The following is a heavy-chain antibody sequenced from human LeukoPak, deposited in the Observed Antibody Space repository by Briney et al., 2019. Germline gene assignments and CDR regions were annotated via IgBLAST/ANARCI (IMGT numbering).Heavy chain of an antibody. V-gene: IGHV4-34*01. CDR1: GGSFSGYY. J-gene: IGHJ4*02. CDR3: AREAVGAYFDY. CDR2: INHSGST. D-gene: IGHD1-26*01. Sequence: SETLSLTCAVYGGSFSGYYWSWIRQPPGKGLEWIGEINHSGSTNYNPSLKSRVTISVDTSKNQFSLKLSSVTAADTAVYFCAREAVGAYFDYWGQGTLVTVSS.